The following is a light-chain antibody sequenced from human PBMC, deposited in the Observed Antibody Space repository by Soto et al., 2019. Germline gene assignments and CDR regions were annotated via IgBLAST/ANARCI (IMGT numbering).Light chain of an antibody. CDR1: QDIEKW. J-gene: IGKJ2*01. CDR2: AAS. V-gene: IGKV1D-16*01. CDR3: QRYNDFQYI. Sequence: DIQLTQSPSSVSASVGDTINITCRASQDIEKWLAWYQQKPGRAPKVLIYAASHLESGVPSRFSGSGSGTEFSLTISSLQTEDFATYYCQRYNDFQYIFGQGTKLEMK.